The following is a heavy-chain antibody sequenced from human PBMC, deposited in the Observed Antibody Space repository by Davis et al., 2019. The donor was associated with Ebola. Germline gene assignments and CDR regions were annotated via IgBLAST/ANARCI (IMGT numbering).Heavy chain of an antibody. Sequence: SETLSLTCTVSGGSVSSGSYYWSWIRQPPGKGLEWIGYIYYTGTTNYNPSLKSRATISVDTSRNQFSLRLSSVTAADTAVYYCAVYTVVVTDIRAEYFQHWGQGTLATVSS. CDR1: GGSVSSGSYY. CDR2: IYYTGTT. V-gene: IGHV4-61*01. CDR3: AVYTVVVTDIRAEYFQH. D-gene: IGHD2-21*02. J-gene: IGHJ1*01.